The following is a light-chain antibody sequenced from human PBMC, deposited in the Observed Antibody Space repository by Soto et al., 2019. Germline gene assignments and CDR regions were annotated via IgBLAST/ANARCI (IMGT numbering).Light chain of an antibody. Sequence: DIHMTQSPATLSASVGDRVTITCRASQSISTWLAWYQQKPGKAPKLLIYWASSLESGVPSTFSGSGSGTEFPLTISGLQPNAYAAYAYQLDPPYSGTFGPGTKVDIK. CDR2: WAS. CDR1: QSISTW. V-gene: IGKV1-5*03. J-gene: IGKJ3*01. CDR3: QLDPPYSGT.